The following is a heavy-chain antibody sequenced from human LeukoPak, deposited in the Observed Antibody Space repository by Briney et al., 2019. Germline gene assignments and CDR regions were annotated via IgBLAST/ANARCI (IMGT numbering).Heavy chain of an antibody. CDR2: FDPDHGET. CDR1: GYTLTELS. J-gene: IGHJ4*02. Sequence: ASVKVSCKVSGYTLTELSMHWVRQAPGKGLGWMGGFDPDHGETNYAQKFQGRVTMTEDTSTDTAYMELSSLRSEDTAVYYCATALDIVATPGNYWGQGTLVTAS. D-gene: IGHD5-12*01. V-gene: IGHV1-24*01. CDR3: ATALDIVATPGNY.